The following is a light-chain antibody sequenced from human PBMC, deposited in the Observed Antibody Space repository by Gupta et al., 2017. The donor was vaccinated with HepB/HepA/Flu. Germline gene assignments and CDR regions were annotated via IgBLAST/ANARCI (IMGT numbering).Light chain of an antibody. CDR3: QQYHVSPWT. CDR1: QSLLYSPNKKNF. V-gene: IGKV4-1*01. J-gene: IGKJ1*01. CDR2: GAS. Sequence: DIVMRPSPDSLAVPLCERATLNCKSSQSLLYSPNKKNFLAWYQQKPGQPPKLLIHGASTRESGVPDRFSGSGSVTDFTLTISSLQAEDVAVYFCQQYHVSPWTFGQGTKVEIK.